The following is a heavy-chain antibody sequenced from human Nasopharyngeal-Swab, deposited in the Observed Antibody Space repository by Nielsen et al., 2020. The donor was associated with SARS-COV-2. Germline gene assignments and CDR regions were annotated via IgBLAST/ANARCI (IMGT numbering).Heavy chain of an antibody. V-gene: IGHV1-2*04. CDR2: INPNSGGT. CDR1: GYTFTSYY. J-gene: IGHJ3*02. Sequence: ASVKVSCKASGYTFTSYYMHWVRQAPGQGLEWMGWINPNSGGTNYAQKFQGWVTMTRDTSISTAYMELSRLGSDDTAVYYCARSHIVVVTDAFDIWGQGAMVTVSS. D-gene: IGHD2-21*02. CDR3: ARSHIVVVTDAFDI.